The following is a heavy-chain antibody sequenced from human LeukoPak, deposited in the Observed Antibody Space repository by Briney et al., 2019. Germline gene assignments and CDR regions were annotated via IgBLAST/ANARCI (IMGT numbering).Heavy chain of an antibody. CDR1: GYNLTKFS. D-gene: IGHD3-10*01. J-gene: IGHJ1*01. CDR3: ATVGSGIHPGEYPQH. V-gene: IGHV1-24*01. CDR2: FDAEDGDT. Sequence: ASVKVSCKVSGYNLTKFSMHWVRQAPGKGLEWMGGFDAEDGDTIYAQKFQGRVTITGDTSTHTAYMELSSLRSEDAAVYYCATVGSGIHPGEYPQHWGQGTLVTVSS.